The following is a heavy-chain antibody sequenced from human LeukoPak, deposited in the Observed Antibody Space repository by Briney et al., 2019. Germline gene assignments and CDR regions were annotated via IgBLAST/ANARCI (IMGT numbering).Heavy chain of an antibody. Sequence: SETLSLTCTVSAGSINSSIDYWAWIRQPPGKGLEWVGSVYYTGSTYYNPSLKSRVTISADTSKDHFSLILTSVTAADTAIYYCARLKHVVVDGLGNWFDPWGQGTLVTVSS. CDR1: AGSINSSIDY. D-gene: IGHD2-15*01. CDR3: ARLKHVVVDGLGNWFDP. CDR2: VYYTGST. V-gene: IGHV4-39*02. J-gene: IGHJ5*02.